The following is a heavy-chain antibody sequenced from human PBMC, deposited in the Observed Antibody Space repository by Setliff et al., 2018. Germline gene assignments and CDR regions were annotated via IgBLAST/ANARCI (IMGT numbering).Heavy chain of an antibody. V-gene: IGHV4-34*01. CDR2: INHSGST. D-gene: IGHD3-3*01. CDR1: GGSFSGYY. Sequence: PSETLSLTCAVYGGSFSGYYWSWIRQPPGKGLEWIGEINHSGSTNYNPSLKSRATISVDTSKNQFSLKLSSVTAADTAVYYCARGRSNFWGYYFDYWGQGTLVTVSS. J-gene: IGHJ4*02. CDR3: ARGRSNFWGYYFDY.